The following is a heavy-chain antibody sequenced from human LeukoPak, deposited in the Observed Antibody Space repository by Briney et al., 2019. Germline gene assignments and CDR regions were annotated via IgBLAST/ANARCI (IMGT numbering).Heavy chain of an antibody. J-gene: IGHJ4*02. Sequence: GGSLLLSCAASGFTVSSNYMSWVRRAPGKGLEWVSVIYSGGSTYYAYSVKGRFTISRDNSKNTLYLQMNSLRAEDTAVYYCARARGSGSYLTPPRYWGQGTLVTVSS. CDR3: ARARGSGSYLTPPRY. D-gene: IGHD1-26*01. V-gene: IGHV3-66*01. CDR2: IYSGGST. CDR1: GFTVSSNY.